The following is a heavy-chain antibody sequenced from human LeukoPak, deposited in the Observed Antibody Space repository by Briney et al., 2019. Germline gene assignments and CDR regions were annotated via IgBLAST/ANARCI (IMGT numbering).Heavy chain of an antibody. CDR1: GFTFSSYG. CDR2: IRYDGSNK. Sequence: GGSLRLSCAASGFTFSSYGMHWVRQAAGKGLEWVAFIRYDGSNKYYADSVKGRFTISRDNSKNTLYLQMNSLRAEDTAVYYCAKGLRYFDWLLHWGQGTLVTVSS. J-gene: IGHJ4*02. D-gene: IGHD3-9*01. V-gene: IGHV3-30*02. CDR3: AKGLRYFDWLLH.